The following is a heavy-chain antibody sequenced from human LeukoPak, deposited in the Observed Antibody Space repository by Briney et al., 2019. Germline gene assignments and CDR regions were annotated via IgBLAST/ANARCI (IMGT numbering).Heavy chain of an antibody. V-gene: IGHV4-30-2*01. Sequence: SETLSLTCTVSGGSISSGGYYWSWIRQPPGKGLEWIGYIYHSGSTYYNPSLKSRVTISVDRSKNQFSLKLSSVTAADTAVYYCARDRGAHCSSTSCYYGNWFDPWGQGTLVTVSS. CDR2: IYHSGST. CDR3: ARDRGAHCSSTSCYYGNWFDP. J-gene: IGHJ5*02. D-gene: IGHD2-2*01. CDR1: GGSISSGGYY.